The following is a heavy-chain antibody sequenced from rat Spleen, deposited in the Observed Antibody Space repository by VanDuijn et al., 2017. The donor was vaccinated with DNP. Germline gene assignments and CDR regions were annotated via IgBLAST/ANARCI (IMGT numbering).Heavy chain of an antibody. CDR3: VREDKGVDA. CDR2: INQDSSTI. CDR1: GFTFNDYW. J-gene: IGHJ4*01. Sequence: EVKLVESGGGLVQPGRSLKLSCAASGFTFNDYWMGWVRQAPGKGLAWIGEINQDSSTIKYIQYLKDKITVSSDNAQNTLYLQMNKVGSEDTAIYYCVREDKGVDAWGQGVSVTVSS. V-gene: IGHV4-2*01. D-gene: IGHD2-2*01.